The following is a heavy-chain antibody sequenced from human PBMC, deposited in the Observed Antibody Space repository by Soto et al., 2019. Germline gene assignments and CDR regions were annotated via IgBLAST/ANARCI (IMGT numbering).Heavy chain of an antibody. D-gene: IGHD3-22*01. V-gene: IGHV3-23*01. CDR2: LYGSGGGI. CDR1: GFTFSNYA. Sequence: PGGFLRLSCAASGFTFSNYAMIWIRQVPGKGLEWVSGLYGSGGGIHYADSVKGRFTISRDNSAYSVYLQMNNLRVEDTAVYYCVKDDVYFDGVWLAHVWGQGTVVTVSS. J-gene: IGHJ4*02. CDR3: VKDDVYFDGVWLAHV.